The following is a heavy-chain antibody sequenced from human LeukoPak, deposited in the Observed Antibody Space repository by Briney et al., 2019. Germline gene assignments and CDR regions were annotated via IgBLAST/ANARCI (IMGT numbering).Heavy chain of an antibody. V-gene: IGHV3-13*01. CDR3: ARLYSSGRYANAFDI. D-gene: IGHD6-19*01. CDR2: IRSIGDR. J-gene: IGHJ3*02. Sequence: GGSLRPSCAASGFTFGDYDMHWVRQATGKGLEWVSGIRSIGDRFYSGSVKGRFTISRENAKNTLYLEMNSLRVGDTAVYYCARLYSSGRYANAFDIWGQGTVVTVSS. CDR1: GFTFGDYD.